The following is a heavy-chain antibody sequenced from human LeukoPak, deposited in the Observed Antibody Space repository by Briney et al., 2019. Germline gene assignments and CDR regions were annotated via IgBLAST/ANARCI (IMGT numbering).Heavy chain of an antibody. V-gene: IGHV4-59*01. J-gene: IGHJ5*02. Sequence: PSETLSLTCTVSGGSISSYYWSWIRQPPGKGLEWIGYIYYSGSTNYNPSLKSRVTISVDTSKNQFSLKLSSVTAADTAVYYCARSTSRMGLFDPWGQGTLVTVSS. CDR2: IYYSGST. CDR3: ARSTSRMGLFDP. CDR1: GGSISSYY. D-gene: IGHD2-8*01.